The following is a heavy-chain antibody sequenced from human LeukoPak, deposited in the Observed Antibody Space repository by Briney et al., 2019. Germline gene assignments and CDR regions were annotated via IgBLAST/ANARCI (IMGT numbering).Heavy chain of an antibody. D-gene: IGHD4/OR15-4a*01. CDR2: VNLQGST. V-gene: IGHV4-4*02. CDR1: GGTITNTNY. Sequence: SETLSLTYAVSGGTITNTNYWRWVRQPPGKGLEWIGEVNLQGSTNYNPSLKGRVAISVDKSENHISLQLTSVTAADTAVYQSARERGSNRPLDYSGPGTLVTVSS. J-gene: IGHJ4*02. CDR3: ARERGSNRPLDY.